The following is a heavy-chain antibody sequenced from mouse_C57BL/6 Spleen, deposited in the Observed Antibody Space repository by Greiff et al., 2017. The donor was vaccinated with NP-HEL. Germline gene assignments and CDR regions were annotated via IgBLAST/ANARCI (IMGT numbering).Heavy chain of an antibody. D-gene: IGHD3-3*01. Sequence: EVQLQQSGPGLVKPSQSLSLTCTVTGYSITSGYGWNWIRQFPGNHLEWMGYLSYSGSTNYNPSLKSRISITRDTSKNQFFLQLNSVTTEDTATYYSARTARIKYWGQGTTLTVSS. CDR3: ARTARIKY. CDR1: GYSITSGYG. CDR2: LSYSGST. J-gene: IGHJ2*01. V-gene: IGHV3-2*02.